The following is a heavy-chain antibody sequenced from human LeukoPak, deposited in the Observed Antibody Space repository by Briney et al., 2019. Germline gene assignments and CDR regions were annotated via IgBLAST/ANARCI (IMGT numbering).Heavy chain of an antibody. CDR1: GYSFADYY. D-gene: IGHD5-24*01. CDR2: IKPDSGGT. CDR3: ARVRDGYNDAYDI. V-gene: IGHV1-2*02. J-gene: IGHJ3*02. Sequence: VASVTVSCKASGYSFADYYIHWVRQAPGQGLEWMGWIKPDSGGTRSAQKFQGRVTMTTDTSISTAYMELSSLRSEDTAVYYCARVRDGYNDAYDIWGQGTMVTVTS.